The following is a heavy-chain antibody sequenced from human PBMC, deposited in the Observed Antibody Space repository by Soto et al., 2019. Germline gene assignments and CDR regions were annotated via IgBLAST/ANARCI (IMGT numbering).Heavy chain of an antibody. CDR3: AKSREGATTVTTEFDT. J-gene: IGHJ5*02. D-gene: IGHD4-17*01. V-gene: IGHV3-23*01. CDR2: ISGSGGST. CDR1: GFTFSSYA. Sequence: EVQLLESGGGLVQPGGSLRLSCAASGFTFSSYAMSWVRQAPGKGLEWVSAISGSGGSTYYADSVKGRFTISRDNSKNTLYLQMNSLRAENTAAYYCAKSREGATTVTTEFDTWGQGTLVTVSS.